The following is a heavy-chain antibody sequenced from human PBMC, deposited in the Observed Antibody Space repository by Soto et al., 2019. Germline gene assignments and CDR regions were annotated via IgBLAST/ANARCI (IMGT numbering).Heavy chain of an antibody. CDR2: ISPNSGRT. Sequence: ASVKVSCKASGYTFTDYYLYWVRQAPGQGLEWMGGISPNSGRTNYAQKFQGWVTMTSDTSISTAYLELNSLRSDDTAVYYCARDLHSRGYYYYAMDVWGQGTTVTVSS. D-gene: IGHD3-10*01. CDR1: GYTFTDYY. CDR3: ARDLHSRGYYYYAMDV. V-gene: IGHV1-2*04. J-gene: IGHJ6*02.